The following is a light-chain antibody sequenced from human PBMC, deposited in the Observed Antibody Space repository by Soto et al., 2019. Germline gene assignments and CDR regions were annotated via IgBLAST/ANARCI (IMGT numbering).Light chain of an antibody. CDR2: YDT. Sequence: SYELTQPPSVSVAPGKTASIACGGNNIESRSVHWYQQKPVQAPMLVIYYDTDRPSGVPERFSGSNSGNTATLTISRVEAGDEADYYCHVWSISSELDYVFGTGTKLTFL. V-gene: IGLV3-21*04. CDR3: HVWSISSELDYV. J-gene: IGLJ1*01. CDR1: NIESRS.